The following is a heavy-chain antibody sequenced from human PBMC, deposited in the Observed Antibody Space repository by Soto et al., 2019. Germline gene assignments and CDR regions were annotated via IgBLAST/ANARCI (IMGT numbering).Heavy chain of an antibody. V-gene: IGHV4-34*01. D-gene: IGHD3-16*02. CDR3: ARFDPYYDYIWGSYRSFDY. Sequence: SETLSLTCAVYGGSFSGYYWSWIRQPPGKGLEWIGEINHSGSTNYNPSLKSRVTISVDTSKNQFSLKLSSVTAADTAVYYCARFDPYYDYIWGSYRSFDYWGQGTLVTVSS. CDR1: GGSFSGYY. J-gene: IGHJ4*02. CDR2: INHSGST.